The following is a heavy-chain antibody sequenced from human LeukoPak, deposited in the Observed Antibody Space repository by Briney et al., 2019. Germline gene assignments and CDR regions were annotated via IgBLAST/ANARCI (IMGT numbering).Heavy chain of an antibody. Sequence: SETLPLTCTVSGYSISSGYYWGWIRQPPGKGLEWIGSIYHSGSTYYNPSLKSRVTISVDKSKNQFSLNLSSVTAADTAVYYCARLVGANRDYYYYYMDVWGKGTTVTVSS. V-gene: IGHV4-38-2*02. CDR1: GYSISSGYY. J-gene: IGHJ6*03. D-gene: IGHD1-26*01. CDR2: IYHSGST. CDR3: ARLVGANRDYYYYYMDV.